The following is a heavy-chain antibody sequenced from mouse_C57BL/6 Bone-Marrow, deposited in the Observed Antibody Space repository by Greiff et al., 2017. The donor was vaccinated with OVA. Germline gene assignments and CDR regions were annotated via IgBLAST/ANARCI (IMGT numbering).Heavy chain of an antibody. CDR2: IYPRSGNT. D-gene: IGHD1-1*01. CDR1: GYTFTSYG. CDR3: ARKVTTVDYAMDY. Sequence: VKLQQSGAELARPGASVKLSCKASGYTFTSYGISWVKQRTGQGLEWIGEIYPRSGNTYYNEKFKGKATLTADKSSSTAYMELRSLTSEDSAVYFCARKVTTVDYAMDYWGQGTSVTVSS. J-gene: IGHJ4*01. V-gene: IGHV1-81*01.